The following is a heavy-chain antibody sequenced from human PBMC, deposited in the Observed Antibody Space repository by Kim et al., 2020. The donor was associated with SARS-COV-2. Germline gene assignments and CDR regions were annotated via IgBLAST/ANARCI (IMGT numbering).Heavy chain of an antibody. D-gene: IGHD5-18*01. CDR2: IANDGTKK. CDR1: GFTFSSNA. J-gene: IGHJ6*02. V-gene: IGHV3-30*18. Sequence: GGSLRLSCVASGFTFSSNAMQWVRQAPGKGLGWVAVIANDGTKKYHADFAKGRFTISRDNSKNILSLEMNSLGVEDTGVYYCAKDRLMTASSSSGFDVWGQGTTVTVSS. CDR3: AKDRLMTASSSSGFDV.